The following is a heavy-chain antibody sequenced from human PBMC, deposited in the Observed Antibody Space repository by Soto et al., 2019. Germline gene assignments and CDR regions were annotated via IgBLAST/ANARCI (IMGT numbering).Heavy chain of an antibody. CDR3: ARDPDNSSSWYAYFDY. D-gene: IGHD6-13*01. J-gene: IGHJ4*02. CDR2: IWYDGSNK. CDR1: GFTFSSYG. Sequence: QVQLVESGGGVVQPGRSLRLSCAASGFTFSSYGMHWVRQAPGKGLEWVAVIWYDGSNKYYADSVKGRFTISRDNSKNTLYLQMNSLRAEDTAVYYCARDPDNSSSWYAYFDYWGQGTLVTVSS. V-gene: IGHV3-33*01.